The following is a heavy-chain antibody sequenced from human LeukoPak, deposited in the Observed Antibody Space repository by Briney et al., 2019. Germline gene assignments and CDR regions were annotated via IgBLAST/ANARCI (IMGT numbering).Heavy chain of an antibody. V-gene: IGHV3-66*01. Sequence: GGSLRLSCAASGFTFSSYSMSWVRQAPGKGLEWVSVIYSGGSTYYADSVKGRFTISRDNSKNTLYLQMNSLRAEDTAVYYCARGGGDYVFDYWGQGTLVTVSS. J-gene: IGHJ4*02. CDR2: IYSGGST. CDR3: ARGGGDYVFDY. CDR1: GFTFSSYS. D-gene: IGHD4-17*01.